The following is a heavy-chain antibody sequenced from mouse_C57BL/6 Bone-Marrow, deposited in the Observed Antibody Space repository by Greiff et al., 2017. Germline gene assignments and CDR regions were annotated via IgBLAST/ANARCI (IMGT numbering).Heavy chain of an antibody. CDR3: ARNFAYFDY. CDR1: GYTFTDYY. V-gene: IGHV1-19*01. J-gene: IGHJ2*01. Sequence: EVKLVESGPVLVKPGASVKMSCKASGYTFTDYYMNWVKQSHGKSLEWIGVINPYNGGTSYNQKFKGKATLTVDKSSSTAYMELNSLTSEDSAVYYCARNFAYFDYWGQGTTLTVSS. CDR2: INPYNGGT.